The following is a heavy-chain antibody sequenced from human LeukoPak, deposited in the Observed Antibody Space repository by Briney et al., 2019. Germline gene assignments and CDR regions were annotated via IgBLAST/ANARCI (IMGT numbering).Heavy chain of an antibody. D-gene: IGHD3-22*01. CDR3: AVAGVRHSDSSGLYAFDF. CDR1: GGSVSSSNYF. Sequence: SETLSLTCTVSGGSVSSSNYFWGWIRQPPGKGLEWIGTIFYSGSTHYYPSLKSRVSISVDTSKNQFFLKLNSVTAADTAVYYCAVAGVRHSDSSGLYAFDFWGQGTMVTVSS. J-gene: IGHJ3*01. V-gene: IGHV4-39*01. CDR2: IFYSGST.